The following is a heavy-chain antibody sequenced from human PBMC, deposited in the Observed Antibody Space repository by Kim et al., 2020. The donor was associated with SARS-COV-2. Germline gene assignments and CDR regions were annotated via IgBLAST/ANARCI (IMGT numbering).Heavy chain of an antibody. CDR3: ARSIPDGFDP. D-gene: IGHD2-2*02. CDR2: IIPIFGTA. Sequence: SVKVSRKASGGTFSSYAISWVRQAPGQGLEWMGGIIPIFGTANYAQKFQGRVTITADESTSTAYMELSSLRSEDTAVYYCARSIPDGFDPWGQGTLVTVSS. J-gene: IGHJ5*02. CDR1: GGTFSSYA. V-gene: IGHV1-69*13.